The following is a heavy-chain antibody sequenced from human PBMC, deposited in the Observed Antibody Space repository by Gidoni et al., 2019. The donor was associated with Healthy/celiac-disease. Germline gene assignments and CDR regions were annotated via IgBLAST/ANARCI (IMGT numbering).Heavy chain of an antibody. Sequence: QVQLQPWGAGLLQPSETLSLTCAVYGGPFSGYYRSWIRQPPGKGLGWIGEINHSGSTNYNPSLKSRVTISVDTSKNQFSLKLSSVTAADTAVYYCARGGAEYQLLYAFDYWGQGTLVTVSS. CDR2: INHSGST. CDR3: ARGGAEYQLLYAFDY. J-gene: IGHJ4*02. D-gene: IGHD2-2*02. CDR1: GGPFSGYY. V-gene: IGHV4-34*01.